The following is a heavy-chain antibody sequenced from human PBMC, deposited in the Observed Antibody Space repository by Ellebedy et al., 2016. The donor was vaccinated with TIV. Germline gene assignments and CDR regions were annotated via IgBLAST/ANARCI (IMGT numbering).Heavy chain of an antibody. V-gene: IGHV4-30-2*01. CDR3: ARGRHSYGYEWLDT. CDR1: GGSLRSSPFC. CDR2: INQSGRT. D-gene: IGHD5-18*01. Sequence: SETLSLXXSVSGGSLRSSPFCWCWIRQPPGMGLVWVGYINQSGRTYYNPSLKSRVTISVDRSRNKFSLDLRSVTAADTAVYYCARGRHSYGYEWLDTWGQGTLASVSS. J-gene: IGHJ5*02.